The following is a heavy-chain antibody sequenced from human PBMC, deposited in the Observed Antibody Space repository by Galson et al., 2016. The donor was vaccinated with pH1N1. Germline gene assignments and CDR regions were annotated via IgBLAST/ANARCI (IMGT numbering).Heavy chain of an antibody. D-gene: IGHD2-15*01. CDR3: ARRETIVGVDY. Sequence: SVKVSCKASGYTLTSYDINWVRQATGQGLEWMGWMNPNNGNADYAPKFQGRVTLTRNASINTAYMELSSLTSEDTAVYYCARRETIVGVDYWGQGTLVTVSS. CDR2: MNPNNGNA. CDR1: GYTLTSYD. V-gene: IGHV1-8*01. J-gene: IGHJ4*02.